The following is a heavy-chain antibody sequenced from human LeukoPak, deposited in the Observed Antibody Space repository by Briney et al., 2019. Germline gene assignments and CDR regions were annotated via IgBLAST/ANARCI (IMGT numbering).Heavy chain of an antibody. CDR2: IYYSGST. Sequence: SETLSLTCTVSGGSISSSSYYWGWIRQPPGKGLEWIGSIYYSGSTYYNPSLKSRVTISVDTSKNQFSLKLSSVTATDTAVYYCARQGYISMYLDNWGLGALVTVSS. CDR3: ARQGYISMYLDN. J-gene: IGHJ4*02. D-gene: IGHD6-13*01. V-gene: IGHV4-39*01. CDR1: GGSISSSSYY.